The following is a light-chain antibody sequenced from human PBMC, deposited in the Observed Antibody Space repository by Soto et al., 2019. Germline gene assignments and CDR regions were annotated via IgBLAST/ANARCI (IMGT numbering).Light chain of an antibody. Sequence: EIVMTQSPVTLSVSPGERATLSCRASQSVRSNLAWYQQEPGQAPSVLIYGAFTRATGIPTRFSGTGSGTEFTLTISSLQSEDFALYYCQQYNDWPLTFGQGTKVEV. CDR3: QQYNDWPLT. CDR2: GAF. J-gene: IGKJ1*01. V-gene: IGKV3-15*01. CDR1: QSVRSN.